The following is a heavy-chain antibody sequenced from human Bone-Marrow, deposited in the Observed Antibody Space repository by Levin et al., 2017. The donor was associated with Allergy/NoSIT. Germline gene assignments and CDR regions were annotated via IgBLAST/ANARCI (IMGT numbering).Heavy chain of an antibody. CDR2: INGNGDSG. D-gene: IGHD2-8*01. CDR3: AKDFNWPHGY. V-gene: IGHV3-23*01. Sequence: QPGGSLRLSCVATGFTFSTVDMSWVRQAPGKGLEWVSVINGNGDSGNYADSVKGRFTISRDNSKSTLYLQMNSLRGEDTAIYYCAKDFNWPHGYWGQGTLVTVSS. CDR1: GFTFSTVD. J-gene: IGHJ4*02.